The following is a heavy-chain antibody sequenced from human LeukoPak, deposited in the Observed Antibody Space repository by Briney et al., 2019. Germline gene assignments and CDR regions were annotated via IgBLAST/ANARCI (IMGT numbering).Heavy chain of an antibody. CDR1: GFTFSNYW. V-gene: IGHV3-7*01. J-gene: IGHJ4*02. CDR3: ARDYFDY. Sequence: GGSLRLSCAASGFTFSNYWMGWVRQAPGKGLEWVANINQNGSEKYYVDSVRGRFTISRDNARNALYIQMNSLRAEDTAVYYCARDYFDYWGQGALVTVSS. CDR2: INQNGSEK.